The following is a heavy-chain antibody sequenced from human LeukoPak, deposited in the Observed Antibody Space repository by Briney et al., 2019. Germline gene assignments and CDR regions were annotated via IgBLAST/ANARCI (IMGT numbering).Heavy chain of an antibody. CDR3: AKPVTGSIFDY. CDR2: TTHSGITT. J-gene: IGHJ4*02. D-gene: IGHD6-19*01. V-gene: IGHV3-23*01. CDR1: GFSFTDFD. Sequence: GGSLGLSCTASGFSFTDFDMNWVRQAPGKGLEWVSHTTHSGITTHYADSVKGRFTISRDNSKSTLYLQMDSLRAEDTAVYYCAKPVTGSIFDYWGRGTLVTVSS.